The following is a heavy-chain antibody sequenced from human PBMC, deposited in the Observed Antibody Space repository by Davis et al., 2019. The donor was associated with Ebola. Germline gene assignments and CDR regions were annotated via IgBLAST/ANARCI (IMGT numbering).Heavy chain of an antibody. J-gene: IGHJ6*04. CDR3: ARGKSVAAAAYGMDV. D-gene: IGHD6-13*01. CDR1: GFTFSSYW. Sequence: GESLKISCAASGFTFSSYWMSWVRQAPGKGLEWVANIKQDGSEKYYVDSVKGRFTISRDNAKNSLYLQMNSLRAEDTAVYYCARGKSVAAAAYGMDVWGKGTTVTVSS. V-gene: IGHV3-7*01. CDR2: IKQDGSEK.